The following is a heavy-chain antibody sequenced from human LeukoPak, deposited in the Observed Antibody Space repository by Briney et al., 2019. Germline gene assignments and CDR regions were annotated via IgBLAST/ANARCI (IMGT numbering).Heavy chain of an antibody. D-gene: IGHD3-22*01. Sequence: SETLSLTCAVYGGSFSGYYWSWIRQPPGKGLEWIGEINHSGSTNYNPSLKSRVTISVDTSKNQFSLKLSSVTAADTAVYYCARRGYYDSSGYRHFDPWGQGTLVTVSS. J-gene: IGHJ5*02. CDR1: GGSFSGYY. CDR3: ARRGYYDSSGYRHFDP. V-gene: IGHV4-34*01. CDR2: INHSGST.